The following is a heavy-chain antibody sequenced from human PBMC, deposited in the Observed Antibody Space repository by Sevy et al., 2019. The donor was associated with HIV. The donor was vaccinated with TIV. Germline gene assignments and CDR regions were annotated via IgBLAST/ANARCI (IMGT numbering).Heavy chain of an antibody. D-gene: IGHD3-22*01. CDR2: ISYDGSNK. J-gene: IGHJ4*02. Sequence: GGSLRLSCAASGFTFSSYAMHWVRQAPGKGLEWMAVISYDGSNKYYADSVKGRFTISRDNSKNTLYLQMNSLRAEDTAVYYCARVNSGIVVVISPQYYFDYWGQGTLVTVSS. CDR3: ARVNSGIVVVISPQYYFDY. V-gene: IGHV3-30-3*01. CDR1: GFTFSSYA.